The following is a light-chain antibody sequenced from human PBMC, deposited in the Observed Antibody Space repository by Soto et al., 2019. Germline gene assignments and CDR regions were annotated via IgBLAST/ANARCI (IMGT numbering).Light chain of an antibody. V-gene: IGKV3-20*01. CDR2: GAS. CDR1: QSVSNSY. J-gene: IGKJ3*01. Sequence: EIVLTKSPGTLSLSPGERATLSCRASQSVSNSYLAWYQQKPGQAPRLLIYGASSRATGIPDRFSGSGSGTDFTLTISSLEPEDFAVYYCQHYRSAPFTFGPGTKVDF. CDR3: QHYRSAPFT.